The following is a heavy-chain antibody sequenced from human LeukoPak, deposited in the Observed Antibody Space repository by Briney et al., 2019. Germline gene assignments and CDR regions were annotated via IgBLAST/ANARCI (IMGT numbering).Heavy chain of an antibody. D-gene: IGHD3-22*01. Sequence: ASVKVSCKASGYTFTSYGISWVRQAPGQGLEWMGWIRAYNGNTNYAQKLQGRVTMTTDTSTSTAYMELRSLRSDDTAVYYCARPGAMETYYYDSGGYYYFDYWGQGTLVTVSS. CDR1: GYTFTSYG. CDR2: IRAYNGNT. CDR3: ARPGAMETYYYDSGGYYYFDY. J-gene: IGHJ4*02. V-gene: IGHV1-18*01.